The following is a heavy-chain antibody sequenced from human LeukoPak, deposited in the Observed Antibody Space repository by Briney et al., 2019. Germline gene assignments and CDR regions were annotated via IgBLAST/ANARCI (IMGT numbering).Heavy chain of an antibody. J-gene: IGHJ4*02. CDR1: GYSFTTCW. V-gene: IGHV5-51*01. Sequence: GESLKISCKGSGYSFTTCWIAWVRQMPGKGLEWMGIIYPGDSDTRYSPSFQGQVTISADKSISTAYLQWSSLKASDTAMYYCARGRYYYDSSGYHGDYWGQGTLVTVSS. CDR3: ARGRYYYDSSGYHGDY. CDR2: IYPGDSDT. D-gene: IGHD3-22*01.